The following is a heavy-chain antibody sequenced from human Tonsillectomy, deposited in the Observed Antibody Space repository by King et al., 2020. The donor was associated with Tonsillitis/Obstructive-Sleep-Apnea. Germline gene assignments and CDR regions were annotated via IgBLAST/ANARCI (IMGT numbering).Heavy chain of an antibody. CDR2: IDPIDSFT. CDR1: GYSFTSYW. V-gene: IGHV5-10-1*01. CDR3: ARLRGYSYGS. D-gene: IGHD5-18*01. Sequence: EVQLVESGAEVKKPGESLRISCKVSGYSFTSYWITWLRQMHGKGLEWVGRIDPIDSFTNYSPSFQGHGTLSADKAISTAYLQWSSMKASDTAMYYCARLRGYSYGSWGQGTLVTVSS. J-gene: IGHJ5*02.